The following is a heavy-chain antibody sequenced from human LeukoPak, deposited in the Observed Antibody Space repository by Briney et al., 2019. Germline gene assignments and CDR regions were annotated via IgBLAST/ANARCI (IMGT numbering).Heavy chain of an antibody. D-gene: IGHD6-13*01. V-gene: IGHV1-2*02. CDR3: ARAQSLTAPAGTFANS. CDR1: GYTFTAYF. Sequence: GASVKVSCKASGYTFTAYFLHWVRRAPGQGFEWMGWINPNSGGTYYTQTFQDRVTMTRDTSISTAYMELSSLRSDDTAVYYCARAQSLTAPAGTFANSWGQGTLVTVSS. CDR2: INPNSGGT. J-gene: IGHJ4*02.